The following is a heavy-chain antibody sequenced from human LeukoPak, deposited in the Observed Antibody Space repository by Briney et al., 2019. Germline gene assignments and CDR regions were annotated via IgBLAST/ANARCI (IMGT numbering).Heavy chain of an antibody. Sequence: SETLSLTCTVSGGSISSYYWSWIRQPPGKGLEWIGYIYYSGSTNYNPSLKSRVTISVDTSKNQFSLKLSSVTAADTAVYYCAKAGILGAGDYWGQGTLVTVSS. CDR1: GGSISSYY. J-gene: IGHJ4*02. CDR3: AKAGILGAGDY. CDR2: IYYSGST. V-gene: IGHV4-59*01.